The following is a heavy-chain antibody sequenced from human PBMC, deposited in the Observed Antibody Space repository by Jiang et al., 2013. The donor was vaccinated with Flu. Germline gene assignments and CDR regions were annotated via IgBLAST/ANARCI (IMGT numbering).Heavy chain of an antibody. Sequence: VQLLESGGGLVKPGGSLRLSCAASGFTFSDYYMSWIRQAPGKGLEWVSYISSSSSYTNYADSVKGRFTISRDNAKNSLYLQMNSLRAEDTAVYYCARFDPLGILGYWGQGTLVTVSS. V-gene: IGHV3-11*03. CDR1: GFTFSDYY. CDR3: ARFDPLGILGY. J-gene: IGHJ4*02. CDR2: ISSSSSYT. D-gene: IGHD7-27*01.